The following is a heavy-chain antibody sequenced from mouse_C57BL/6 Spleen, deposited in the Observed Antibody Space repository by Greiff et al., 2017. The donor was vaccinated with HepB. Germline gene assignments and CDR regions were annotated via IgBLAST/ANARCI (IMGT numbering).Heavy chain of an antibody. V-gene: IGHV3-3*01. Sequence: EVKLQESGPSLVRPSQTLSLTCTVTGFSINSDCYWIWIRQFPGNKLEYIGYTFYSGITYYNPSLESRTYITRDTSKNQFSLKLSSVTTEDTATYYCARAPLWLLRRYAMDYWGQGTSVTVSS. CDR2: TFYSGIT. D-gene: IGHD2-3*01. CDR1: GFSINSDCY. CDR3: ARAPLWLLRRYAMDY. J-gene: IGHJ4*01.